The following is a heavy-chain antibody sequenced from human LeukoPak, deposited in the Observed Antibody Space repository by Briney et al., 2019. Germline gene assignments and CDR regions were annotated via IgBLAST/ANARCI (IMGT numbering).Heavy chain of an antibody. Sequence: GESLKISCKGSGYSFTSYWIGWVRQLPGKGLEWMGIIYPGDSDTRYSPSFQGQVTISADKSITTAYLQWSSLKASDTAMYYCARQGGYYDSSGSFDYWGQGTLVTVSS. CDR3: ARQGGYYDSSGSFDY. V-gene: IGHV5-51*01. D-gene: IGHD3-22*01. CDR1: GYSFTSYW. J-gene: IGHJ4*02. CDR2: IYPGDSDT.